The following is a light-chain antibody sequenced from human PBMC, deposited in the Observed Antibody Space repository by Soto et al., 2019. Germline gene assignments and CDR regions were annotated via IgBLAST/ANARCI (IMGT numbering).Light chain of an antibody. J-gene: IGKJ1*01. CDR2: GTS. Sequence: EIVLTQSPGTLSLSPGERATLSCRASQSVSSSYLAWYQQKPGQAPSLLMYGTSIRATGIPDRFSGSGSGTDFTLTISRLEPEDFAVYSCQQYGTLPWTFGQGTKVEIK. CDR1: QSVSSSY. V-gene: IGKV3-20*01. CDR3: QQYGTLPWT.